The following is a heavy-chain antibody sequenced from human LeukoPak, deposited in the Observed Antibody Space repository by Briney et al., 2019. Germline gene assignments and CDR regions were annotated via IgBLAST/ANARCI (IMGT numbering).Heavy chain of an antibody. CDR1: GGSISSYY. D-gene: IGHD5-24*01. Sequence: SETLSLTCTVSGGSISSYYWSWIRQPPGKGLEWIGYIYYSGMTNYNPSLKSRVTMSVDTSKNQFSLQLSSVTAADTAIYYCATSLESYYYMDVWGKGTTVTVSS. J-gene: IGHJ6*03. V-gene: IGHV4-59*01. CDR2: IYYSGMT. CDR3: ATSLESYYYMDV.